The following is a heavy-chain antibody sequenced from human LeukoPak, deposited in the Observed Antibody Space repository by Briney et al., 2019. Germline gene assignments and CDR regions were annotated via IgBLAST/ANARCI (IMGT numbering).Heavy chain of an antibody. Sequence: GGSLRLSCAVSGFIFRNYWMSWVRQAPGKGLEWVANIKQDGSEKYYVDSVKGRFSISRDNAKNSVYLQMNSLRAEDTAVYYCAGGEGGMDVWGQGTTVTVSS. CDR2: IKQDGSEK. V-gene: IGHV3-7*01. CDR1: GFIFRNYW. J-gene: IGHJ6*02. CDR3: AGGEGGMDV.